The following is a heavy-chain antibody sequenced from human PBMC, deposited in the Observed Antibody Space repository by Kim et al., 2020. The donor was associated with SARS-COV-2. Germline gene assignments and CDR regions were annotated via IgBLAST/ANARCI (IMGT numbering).Heavy chain of an antibody. CDR1: GYSFTSYW. D-gene: IGHD3-22*01. Sequence: GESLKISCKGSGYSFTSYWIGWVRQMPGKGLEWMGIIYPGDSDTRYSPSFQGQVTISADKSISTAYLQWSSLKASDTAMYYCARLGKVRDVVASSTMIVPPDYWGQGTLVTVSS. J-gene: IGHJ4*02. V-gene: IGHV5-51*01. CDR3: ARLGKVRDVVASSTMIVPPDY. CDR2: IYPGDSDT.